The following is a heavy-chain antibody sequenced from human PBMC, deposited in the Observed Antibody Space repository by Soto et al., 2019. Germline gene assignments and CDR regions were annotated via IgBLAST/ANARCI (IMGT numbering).Heavy chain of an antibody. CDR3: ARDSVYYGDYELNYFDY. CDR2: MSSSSSYT. CDR1: GFTFSDYY. V-gene: IGHV3-11*05. J-gene: IGHJ4*02. Sequence: QVQLVESGGGLVKPGGSLRLSCAASGFTFSDYYMSWIRQAPGKGLEWVSYMSSSSSYTNYADSVKGRFTISRDNAKNSLYLQMNSRRAEDTAVYYCARDSVYYGDYELNYFDYWGQGTLVTVSS. D-gene: IGHD4-17*01.